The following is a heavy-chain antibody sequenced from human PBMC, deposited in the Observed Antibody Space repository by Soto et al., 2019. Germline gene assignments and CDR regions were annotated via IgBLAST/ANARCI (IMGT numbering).Heavy chain of an antibody. CDR1: GFTLSDYY. D-gene: IGHD2-2*01. CDR2: ISSSGSTI. J-gene: IGHJ6*03. V-gene: IGHV3-11*01. Sequence: PGGSLRLSCAASGFTLSDYYMSWIRQAPGKGMEWVSYISSSGSTIYYADSVRGRFTISRDNAKNPLYLQMNSLRAEDTAVYYCARAPAAMHYYYYMDVWGKGTTVTVSS. CDR3: ARAPAAMHYYYYMDV.